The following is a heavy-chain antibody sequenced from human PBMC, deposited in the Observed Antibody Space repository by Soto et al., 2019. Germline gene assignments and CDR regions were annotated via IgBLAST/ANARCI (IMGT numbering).Heavy chain of an antibody. Sequence: EVRLLESGGGLEQPGGSLRLSCVISGFTFDNYAMSWVRQAPGKGLEWVSAISGGGGGTYYADSVRGRFIISRDNSKNTVYLQVNGLRTEDTAVYYCAKDVHYDSSGGLDSWGQGTLVPVSS. CDR1: GFTFDNYA. D-gene: IGHD3-22*01. CDR2: ISGGGGGT. J-gene: IGHJ4*02. CDR3: AKDVHYDSSGGLDS. V-gene: IGHV3-23*01.